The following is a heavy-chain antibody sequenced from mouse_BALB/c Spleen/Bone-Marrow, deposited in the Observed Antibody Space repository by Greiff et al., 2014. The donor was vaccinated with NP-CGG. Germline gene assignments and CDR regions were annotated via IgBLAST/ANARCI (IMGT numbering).Heavy chain of an antibody. CDR1: GYSFTGYT. V-gene: IGHV1-18*01. D-gene: IGHD1-1*01. CDR2: INPYNGGT. Sequence: DVKLQESGPELVKPGASMKISCKASGYSFTGYTMNWVKQSHGKNLEWIGLINPYNGGTSYNLKFKGKATLTVDKSSSTAYMELLSLTSEDSAVYYCARGDYYGSSSFAYWGQGTLVTVSA. J-gene: IGHJ3*01. CDR3: ARGDYYGSSSFAY.